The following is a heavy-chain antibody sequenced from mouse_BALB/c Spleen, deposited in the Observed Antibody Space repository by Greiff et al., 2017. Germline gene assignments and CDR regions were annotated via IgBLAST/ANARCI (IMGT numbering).Heavy chain of an antibody. J-gene: IGHJ2*01. CDR1: GYTFTSYV. D-gene: IGHD1-1*01. CDR2: INPYNDGT. Sequence: EVQLQQSGPELVKPGASVKMSCKASGYTFTSYVMHWVKQKPGQGLEWIGYINPYNDGTKYNEKFKGKATLTSDKSSSTAYMELSSLTSEDSAVYYCARSPGSSYPSFDYWGQGTTLTVSS. CDR3: ARSPGSSYPSFDY. V-gene: IGHV1-14*01.